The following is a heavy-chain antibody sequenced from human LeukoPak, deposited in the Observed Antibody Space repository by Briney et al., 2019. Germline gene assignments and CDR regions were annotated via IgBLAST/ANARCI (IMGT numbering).Heavy chain of an antibody. Sequence: SETLSLTCAVYGGSFSGYYWSWIRQPPGKGLEWIGEINHSGSTNYNPSLKSRVTISVDTSKNQFSLKLSSVTAADMAVYYCARAGRSGSDYWGQGTLVTVSS. J-gene: IGHJ4*02. V-gene: IGHV4-34*01. CDR2: INHSGST. D-gene: IGHD3-3*01. CDR3: ARAGRSGSDY. CDR1: GGSFSGYY.